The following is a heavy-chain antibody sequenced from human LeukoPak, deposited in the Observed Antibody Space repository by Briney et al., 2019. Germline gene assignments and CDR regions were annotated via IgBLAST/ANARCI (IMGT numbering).Heavy chain of an antibody. CDR3: ARMYYYDSSGYPPTDY. CDR2: IIPIFGTA. CDR1: GGTFSSHA. J-gene: IGHJ4*02. V-gene: IGHV1-69*13. Sequence: SVKVSCKASGGTFSSHAISWVRQAPGQGLEWMGGIIPIFGTANYAQKFQGRVTITADESTSTAYMELSSLRSEDTAVYYCARMYYYDSSGYPPTDYWGQGTLVTVSS. D-gene: IGHD3-22*01.